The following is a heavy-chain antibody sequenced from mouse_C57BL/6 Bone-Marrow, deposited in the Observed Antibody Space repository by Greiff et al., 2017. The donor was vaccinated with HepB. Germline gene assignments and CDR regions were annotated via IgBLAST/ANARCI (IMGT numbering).Heavy chain of an antibody. CDR2: IDPSDSYT. D-gene: IGHD1-1*01. J-gene: IGHJ4*01. V-gene: IGHV1-50*01. CDR1: GYTFTSYW. Sequence: VQLQQPGAELVKPGASVKLSCKASGYTFTSYWMQWVKQRPGQGLEWIGEIDPSDSYTNYNQKFKGKATLTVDTSSSTAYMQLSSLTSEDSAVYYGARLYYGSPNYYDMDDWGQGTSVTVSS. CDR3: ARLYYGSPNYYDMDD.